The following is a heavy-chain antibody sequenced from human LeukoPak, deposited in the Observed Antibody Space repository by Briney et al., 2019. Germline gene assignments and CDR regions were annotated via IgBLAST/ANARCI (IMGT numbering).Heavy chain of an antibody. CDR3: AGASYYYNASGYGSLNALDI. Sequence: SETLSLTCTVSGGSISSYYWSWIRQPPGKRLEWIGYIYDDGSTNYKPSLKSRVTMSVDTSKKQVSLKLASVTAADTAVYYCAGASYYYNASGYGSLNALDIWGQGTVVTVSS. CDR1: GGSISSYY. J-gene: IGHJ3*02. CDR2: IYDDGST. V-gene: IGHV4-59*01. D-gene: IGHD3-22*01.